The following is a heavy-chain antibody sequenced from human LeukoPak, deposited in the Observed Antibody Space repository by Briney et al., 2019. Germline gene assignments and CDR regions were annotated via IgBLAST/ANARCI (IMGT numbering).Heavy chain of an antibody. CDR3: ARGLLGSGRFDP. CDR1: GGSISNYY. V-gene: IGHV4-59*01. D-gene: IGHD6-19*01. J-gene: IGHJ5*02. CDR2: IYYSGST. Sequence: SETLSLTCTVSGGSISNYYWSWIRQPPGKGLEWIGYIYYSGSTKLNPSLKSRVTISVDTSKNQFSLKLNSVTAADTALYYCARGLLGSGRFDPWGQGTLVTVSS.